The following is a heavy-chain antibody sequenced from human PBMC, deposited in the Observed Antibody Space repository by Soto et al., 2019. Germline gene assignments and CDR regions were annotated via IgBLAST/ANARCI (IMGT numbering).Heavy chain of an antibody. Sequence: QVQLVQSGAEVKTPGASVKISCTTSGYTFITYYIHLVRQAPGQGLEWVALFNPMSGSTNYAQKLQGRVTVTSDTSTSTVYMELSSLISEDTAVYYCARDLAAADYWGQGTLVTVAS. J-gene: IGHJ4*02. V-gene: IGHV1-46*04. D-gene: IGHD6-13*01. CDR2: FNPMSGST. CDR3: ARDLAAADY. CDR1: GYTFITYY.